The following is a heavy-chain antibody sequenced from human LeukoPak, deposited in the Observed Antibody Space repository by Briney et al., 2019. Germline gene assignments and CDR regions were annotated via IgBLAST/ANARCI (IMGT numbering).Heavy chain of an antibody. CDR2: IYHSGST. D-gene: IGHD3-22*01. CDR3: ARLVDSSGYGFDY. CDR1: GGSISSGGYS. Sequence: SQTLSLTCAVSGGSISSGGYSWSWIRQPPGKGLEWIGYIYHSGSTYYNPSLKSRVTISVDRSKNQFSLKLSSVTAADTAVYYCARLVDSSGYGFDYWGQGTLVTVSS. J-gene: IGHJ4*02. V-gene: IGHV4-30-2*01.